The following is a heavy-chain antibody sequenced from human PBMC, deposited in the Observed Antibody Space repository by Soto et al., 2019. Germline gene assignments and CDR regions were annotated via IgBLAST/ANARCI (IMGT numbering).Heavy chain of an antibody. Sequence: EVQLLESGGGLVQPGGSLRLSCAASGFTFSSYAMSWVRQAPGKGLEWVSAISGSGGSTYYADSVKGRFTISRDNSKNTLYLQMNSLRAEDTAVYYCTRRRDCTNGVCYTVGLSGYGMDVWGQGTTVTASS. D-gene: IGHD2-8*01. V-gene: IGHV3-23*01. CDR1: GFTFSSYA. CDR2: ISGSGGST. CDR3: TRRRDCTNGVCYTVGLSGYGMDV. J-gene: IGHJ6*02.